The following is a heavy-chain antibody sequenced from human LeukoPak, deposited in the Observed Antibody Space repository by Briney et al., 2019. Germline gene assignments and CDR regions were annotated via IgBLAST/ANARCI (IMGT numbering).Heavy chain of an antibody. CDR3: ETVGLGYCSGGSCFGGGEYYYGMDV. CDR1: GYSFTNYW. J-gene: IGHJ6*02. Sequence: GEPLKISCRGSGYSFTNYWFGWWRQMPGKGLEWRGIFNPGNSETNYSPSFQGQVTITAYKSISTAYQQWSSLTSSDTTIYYCETVGLGYCSGGSCFGGGEYYYGMDVWGQGTKVSVSS. V-gene: IGHV5-51*01. D-gene: IGHD2-15*01. CDR2: FNPGNSET.